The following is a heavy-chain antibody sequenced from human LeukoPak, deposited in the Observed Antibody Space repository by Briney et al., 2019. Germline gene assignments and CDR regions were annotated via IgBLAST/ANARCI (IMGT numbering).Heavy chain of an antibody. Sequence: ASVKVSCKASGYTFTDYFIYWVRQAPGQGLEWMGWVSPNSGGTNYAQKFQGRVTMTRDTSIRTAYLELSRLTSDDTALYYCARNYGGSSKYFDYWGQGTLVTVSS. CDR2: VSPNSGGT. D-gene: IGHD4-23*01. CDR3: ARNYGGSSKYFDY. CDR1: GYTFTDYF. V-gene: IGHV1-2*02. J-gene: IGHJ4*02.